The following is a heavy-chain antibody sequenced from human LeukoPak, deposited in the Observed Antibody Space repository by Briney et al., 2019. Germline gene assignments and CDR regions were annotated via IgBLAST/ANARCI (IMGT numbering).Heavy chain of an antibody. CDR3: AKRGVVIRVILVGFHKEAYYFDS. Sequence: GGSLRLSCSVSGITLSNYSMSWVRQAPGKGLEWVAGISDRCSRTNYADSVKGRFTISTDHPKNTLYLQMNSLRAEDTAVYFCAKRGVVIRVILVGFHKEAYYFDSWGQGALVTVSS. D-gene: IGHD3-22*01. CDR2: ISDRCSRT. CDR1: GITLSNYS. J-gene: IGHJ4*02. V-gene: IGHV3-23*01.